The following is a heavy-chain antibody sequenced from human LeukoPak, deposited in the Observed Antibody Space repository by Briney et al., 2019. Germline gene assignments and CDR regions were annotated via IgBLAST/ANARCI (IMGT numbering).Heavy chain of an antibody. CDR3: ARDLNWETY. V-gene: IGHV3-7*01. CDR2: IKPDGSEN. D-gene: IGHD1-26*01. Sequence: GGSLRLSCAASGFIFNHYWMSWVRHTPGKGLECVASIKPDGSENYYVDSVKGRFTISRDNAKNSLYLQMNSLRVEDAAVYYCARDLNWETYWGQGTLVTVSS. J-gene: IGHJ4*02. CDR1: GFIFNHYW.